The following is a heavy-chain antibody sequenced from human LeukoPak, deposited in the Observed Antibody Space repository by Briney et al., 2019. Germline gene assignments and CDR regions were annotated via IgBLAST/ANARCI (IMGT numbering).Heavy chain of an antibody. CDR2: ISSSGSTI. CDR3: ARDPAVGFGEVTYDY. V-gene: IGHV3-48*03. D-gene: IGHD3-10*01. Sequence: PGGSLRLSCAASGFTFSSYEMHWVRQAPGKGLEWVSYISSSGSTIYYADSVKGRFPISRDNAKNSLYLQMNSLRAADTAVYYCARDPAVGFGEVTYDYWGQGTLVTVSS. CDR1: GFTFSSYE. J-gene: IGHJ4*02.